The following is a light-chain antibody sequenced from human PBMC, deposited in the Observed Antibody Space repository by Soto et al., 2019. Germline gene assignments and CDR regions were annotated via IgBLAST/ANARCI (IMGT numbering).Light chain of an antibody. Sequence: VVLTRSPGTRSFSTQERSTLFCRASQSVSNRYFAWYQQKPGQAPRLLIYRVSSRATGIPDRFSGSGSGTEFTLTISRLEPEDFAVYYCQQYGSVPLTFVGGTKADIK. V-gene: IGKV3-20*01. CDR2: RVS. CDR3: QQYGSVPLT. CDR1: QSVSNRY. J-gene: IGKJ4*01.